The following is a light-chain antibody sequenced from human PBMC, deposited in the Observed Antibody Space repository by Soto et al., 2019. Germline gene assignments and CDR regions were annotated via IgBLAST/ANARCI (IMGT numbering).Light chain of an antibody. CDR3: QQYDNWPPWT. Sequence: EIVMTQSPATLSVSPGERATLSCRASQSIRSNLAWYQQKPGQAPRLLIYGASTRATGIPARFSGSGSGTEFTLTISSLQSEDFALYYCQQYDNWPPWTFDQGTKVEIK. V-gene: IGKV3-15*01. CDR2: GAS. CDR1: QSIRSN. J-gene: IGKJ1*01.